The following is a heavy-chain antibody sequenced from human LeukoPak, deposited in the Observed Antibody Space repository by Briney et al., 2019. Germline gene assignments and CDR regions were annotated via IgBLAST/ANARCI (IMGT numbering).Heavy chain of an antibody. Sequence: GGSLRLSCAASGFTFSSYAMSWVRQAPGKGLEWVSAISGSGGSTYYTDSVKGRFTISRDNSKNTLYLQMNSLRAEDTAVYYCAARKIAVAAIWDYWGQGTLVTVSS. D-gene: IGHD6-19*01. CDR3: AARKIAVAAIWDY. CDR2: ISGSGGST. J-gene: IGHJ4*02. CDR1: GFTFSSYA. V-gene: IGHV3-23*01.